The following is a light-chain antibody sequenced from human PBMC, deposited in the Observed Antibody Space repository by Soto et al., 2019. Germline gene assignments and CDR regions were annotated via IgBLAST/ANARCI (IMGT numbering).Light chain of an antibody. V-gene: IGLV7-46*01. Sequence: QAVATQEPSLTVSPGGTVTLTCGSSTGAVTSGHYPYWFQQKPGQAPRTLIYDTSNKHSWTPARFSGSLLGGKAALTLSGAQPEDEAEYYCLLSYSGARPVVGGGTKLTVL. J-gene: IGLJ3*02. CDR2: DTS. CDR3: LLSYSGARPV. CDR1: TGAVTSGHY.